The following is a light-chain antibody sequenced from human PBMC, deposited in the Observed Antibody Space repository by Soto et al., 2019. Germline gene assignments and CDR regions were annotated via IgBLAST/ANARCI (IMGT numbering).Light chain of an antibody. CDR3: QQRNNWPPVT. V-gene: IGKV3-11*01. Sequence: EIVLTLSPATLSLPPGERATLSCRASQSVSRHLAWYQQKPGQAPRLLIYDASNRATGIPARFSGSGSGTDFTLTIGSLEPEDFAVYYCQQRNNWPPVTFGGGTKVDI. CDR2: DAS. CDR1: QSVSRH. J-gene: IGKJ4*01.